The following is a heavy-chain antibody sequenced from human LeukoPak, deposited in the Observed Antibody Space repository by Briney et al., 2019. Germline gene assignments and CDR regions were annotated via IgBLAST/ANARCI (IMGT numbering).Heavy chain of an antibody. V-gene: IGHV3-48*01. D-gene: IGHD2-2*01. Sequence: GGSLRLSCGASGITFSSYSMNWVRQAPGKGLEWVSYISSSGSTKYYADSVKGRFTISRDNSKNTLYLQMNSLRAEDTAVYYCAKDVEIVVVPAAINFQHWGQGTLVTVSS. CDR2: ISSSGSTK. CDR3: AKDVEIVVVPAAINFQH. J-gene: IGHJ1*01. CDR1: GITFSSYS.